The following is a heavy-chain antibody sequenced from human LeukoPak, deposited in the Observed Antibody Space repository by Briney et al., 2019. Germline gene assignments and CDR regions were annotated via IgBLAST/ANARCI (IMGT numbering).Heavy chain of an antibody. V-gene: IGHV3-43*01. CDR3: AKAVSGYGIGY. J-gene: IGHJ4*02. D-gene: IGHD5-12*01. CDR2: ISGDGGST. CDR1: GFTFDDYT. Sequence: PGGSLRLSCAASGFTFDDYTMHWVRQAPGKGLEWVSLISGDGGSTYYVDYVKGRFTISRDNSKKSLYLQMNSLRTEDSAFYYCAKAVSGYGIGYGGQGTLVTVSS.